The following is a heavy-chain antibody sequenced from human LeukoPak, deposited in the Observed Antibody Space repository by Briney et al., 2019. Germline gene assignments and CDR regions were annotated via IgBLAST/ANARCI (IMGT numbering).Heavy chain of an antibody. Sequence: GRSLRLSCAASGFAFSSYAMHWVRQAPGKGLEWVAIIQYDGSDKFYGDSVKGRFTISRDNSKNTLYLQMNSLRAVDTAVYYCARVNRGDAFDIWGQGTLVTVSS. CDR3: ARVNRGDAFDI. J-gene: IGHJ3*02. CDR2: IQYDGSDK. D-gene: IGHD3-16*02. CDR1: GFAFSSYA. V-gene: IGHV3-30-3*01.